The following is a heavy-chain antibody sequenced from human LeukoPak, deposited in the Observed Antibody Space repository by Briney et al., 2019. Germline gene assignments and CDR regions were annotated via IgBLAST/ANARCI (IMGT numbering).Heavy chain of an antibody. CDR1: GYSFTRHW. Sequence: GESLKISCTGSGYSFTRHWIGWVRQMPGKGLEWTGIINPADSDTKYSLSFQGQVTISVDKSINTAYLHWSSLKASDTAMYYCARHDDRMMGPWGQGTLVTVSS. CDR2: INPADSDT. D-gene: IGHD3-16*01. CDR3: ARHDDRMMGP. V-gene: IGHV5-51*01. J-gene: IGHJ5*02.